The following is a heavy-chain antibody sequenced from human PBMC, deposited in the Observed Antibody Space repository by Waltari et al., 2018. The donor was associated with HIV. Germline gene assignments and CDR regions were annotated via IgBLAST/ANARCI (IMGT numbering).Heavy chain of an antibody. CDR2: ISDSGYNT. CDR3: AKPRYDYVWGSYEF. Sequence: EVQLLESGGGLVEPGGSLRLSCAASGFTFSSYAMSWVRQAPGKGLEWVSAISDSGYNTYFADSVKGRFTISRDNSKNTLYLQMKSLRAEDTAVYYCAKPRYDYVWGSYEFWGQGTLVTVSS. J-gene: IGHJ4*02. CDR1: GFTFSSYA. V-gene: IGHV3-23*01. D-gene: IGHD3-16*01.